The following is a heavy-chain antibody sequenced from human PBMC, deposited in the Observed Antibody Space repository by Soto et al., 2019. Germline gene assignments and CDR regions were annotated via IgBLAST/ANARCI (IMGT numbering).Heavy chain of an antibody. D-gene: IGHD2-2*01. CDR2: ISWDSGSI. J-gene: IGHJ5*02. V-gene: IGHV3-9*01. CDR1: GFTFDDYA. Sequence: GGSLRLSCAASGFTFDDYAMHWVRQAPGKGLEWVSGISWDSGSIGYADSVKGRFTISRDNAKNSLYLQMNSLRAEDTALYYCAKDVPFRRGFEAWGQGTLVTVSS. CDR3: AKDVPFRRGFEA.